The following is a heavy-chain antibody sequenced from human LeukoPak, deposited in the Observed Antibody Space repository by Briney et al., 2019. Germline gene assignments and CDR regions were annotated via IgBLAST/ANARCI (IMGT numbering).Heavy chain of an antibody. D-gene: IGHD3-10*01. V-gene: IGHV4-34*01. CDR1: GGSFSGYY. CDR2: INHSGST. CDR3: ARGELLWFGERPLDY. Sequence: PSETLSLTCAVSGGSFSGYYWSWIRQPPGKGLEWIGEINHSGSTNYNPSLKSRVTISVDTSKNQFSLKLSSVTAADTAVYYCARGELLWFGERPLDYWGQGTLVTVSS. J-gene: IGHJ4*02.